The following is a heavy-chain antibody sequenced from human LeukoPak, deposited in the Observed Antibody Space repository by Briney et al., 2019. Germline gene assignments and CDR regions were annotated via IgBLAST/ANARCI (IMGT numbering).Heavy chain of an antibody. V-gene: IGHV1-2*02. CDR1: GYTFTGYY. J-gene: IGHJ4*02. CDR3: AGSSSSDYFDS. CDR2: INPNSGGT. D-gene: IGHD6-13*01. Sequence: ASAKVSCKASGYTFTGYYMHWVRQAPGQGLEWMGWINPNSGGTNYAQKFQGRVTMTRVTSITTAYMDLSRLRSDDTAVYYCAGSSSSDYFDSWGQGTLVTVSS.